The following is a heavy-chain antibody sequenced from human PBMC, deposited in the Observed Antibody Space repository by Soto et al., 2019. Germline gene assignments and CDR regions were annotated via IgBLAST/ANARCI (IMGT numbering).Heavy chain of an antibody. J-gene: IGHJ4*02. CDR2: IYSSGST. D-gene: IGHD1-26*01. CDR3: ARARGASEYFDY. V-gene: IGHV4-30-4*01. CDR1: GGSISSGDYY. Sequence: QVQLQESGPGLVKPSQTLSLTCTVSGGSISSGDYYWSWIRQPPGKGLEWIGSIYSSGSTYYNPSLKSRVTIPVDTAKDQLPLKLSSVAAAATAVYYCARARGASEYFDYWCQGTLVTVSS.